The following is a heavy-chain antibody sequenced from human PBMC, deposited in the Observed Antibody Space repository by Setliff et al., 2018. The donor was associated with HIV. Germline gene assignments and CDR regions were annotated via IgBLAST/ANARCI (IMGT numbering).Heavy chain of an antibody. CDR3: ARGVRDYFEYYYYMDV. V-gene: IGHV4-4*07. D-gene: IGHD3-9*01. CDR1: GGSISGFY. J-gene: IGHJ6*03. CDR2: IYDSGST. Sequence: PSETLSLTCTVSGGSISGFYWNWIRQSAGKGLQWIGRIYDSGSTKYNPSLKSRVTMSLDTSKNQFSLNLDSVTAADTAVFYCARGVRDYFEYYYYMDVWGKGTTVTVSS.